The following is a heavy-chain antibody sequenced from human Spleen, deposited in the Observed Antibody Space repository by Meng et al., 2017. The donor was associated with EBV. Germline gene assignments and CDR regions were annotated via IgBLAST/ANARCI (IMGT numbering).Heavy chain of an antibody. CDR2: INHSGST. J-gene: IGHJ5*02. D-gene: IGHD6-13*01. CDR3: ARAPLESSSSGWFDP. CDR1: GGSFSGYY. V-gene: IGHV4-34*01. Sequence: HVQLRQWGAGLLKPSETLSLTCAVFGGSFSGYYWGWIRQPQGKGLEWIGEINHSGSTKYNPSLKSRVTISVDTSKNQFSLKLSSVTAADTAVYFCARAPLESSSSGWFDPWGQGTLVTVSS.